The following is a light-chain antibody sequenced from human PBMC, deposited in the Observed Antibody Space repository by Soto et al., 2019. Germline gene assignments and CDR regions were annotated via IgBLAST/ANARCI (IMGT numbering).Light chain of an antibody. CDR1: QSVSRNY. Sequence: EIVLTQSPGTLSLSPGGRATLSCRASQSVSRNYVAWYQQKPGQSPRLLIYGASNRASGIPDRFSGSASGADFTLSIARLETEDLAMYYCQQYGSTPLTFGGGTKVEIK. CDR2: GAS. J-gene: IGKJ4*01. CDR3: QQYGSTPLT. V-gene: IGKV3-20*01.